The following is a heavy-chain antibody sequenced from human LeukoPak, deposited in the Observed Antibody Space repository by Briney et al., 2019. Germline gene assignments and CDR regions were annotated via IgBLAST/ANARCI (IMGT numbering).Heavy chain of an antibody. CDR1: GGTYSSYA. Sequence: ASVKVSCKASGGTYSSYAITWVRQAPGQGLEWMGGIIPIFGTANYAQKFQGRVTITADESTSTAYMELSSLRSEDTAVYYCARDGDSSAWFYWGQGTLVTVSS. J-gene: IGHJ4*02. CDR2: IIPIFGTA. CDR3: ARDGDSSAWFY. D-gene: IGHD6-19*01. V-gene: IGHV1-69*13.